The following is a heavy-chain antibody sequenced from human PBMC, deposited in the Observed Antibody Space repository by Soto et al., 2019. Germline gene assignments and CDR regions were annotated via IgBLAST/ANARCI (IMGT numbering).Heavy chain of an antibody. CDR1: GFTFSTYS. D-gene: IGHD2-2*01. CDR2: ISSGSSTI. V-gene: IGHV3-48*01. J-gene: IGHJ6*03. Sequence: VPLVESGGGLVQPGGSLRLSCAASGFTFSTYSMNWVRQAPGKGLEWVSYISSGSSTIYYADSVKGRFTISRDNAKNSLYLQMDSLRAEDTAVYYATRSAYMDVWGTGTTVTVSS. CDR3: TRSAYMDV.